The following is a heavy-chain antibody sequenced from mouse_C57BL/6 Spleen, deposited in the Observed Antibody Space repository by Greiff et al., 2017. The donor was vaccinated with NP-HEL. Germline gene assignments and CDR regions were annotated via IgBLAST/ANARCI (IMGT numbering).Heavy chain of an antibody. D-gene: IGHD1-1*01. J-gene: IGHJ2*01. CDR1: GYTFTDYE. CDR2: IDPETGGT. V-gene: IGHV1-15*01. CDR3: TRGITTLVALDY. Sequence: QVQLKESGAELVRPGASVTLSCKASGYTFTDYEMHWVKQTPVHGLEWIGAIDPETGGTAYNQKFKGKAILTADKSSSTAYMELRSLTSEDSAVYYCTRGITTLVALDYWGQGTTLTVSS.